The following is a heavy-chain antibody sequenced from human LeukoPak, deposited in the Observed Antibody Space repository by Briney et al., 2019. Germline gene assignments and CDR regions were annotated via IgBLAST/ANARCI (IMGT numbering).Heavy chain of an antibody. CDR3: ARRGLVAGIYDLVYGFDI. V-gene: IGHV1-8*03. CDR1: GYSFTTFH. CDR2: VNPDTGNT. Sequence: ASVTVSCKVAGYSFTTFHINWVRQAPGHGPGWMGWVNPDTGNTGFAQKFQVRVTITQNSCVTTVDMELSRLTYADTAVYYCARRGLVAGIYDLVYGFDIWGQGTMVTVSS. D-gene: IGHD3/OR15-3a*01. J-gene: IGHJ3*02.